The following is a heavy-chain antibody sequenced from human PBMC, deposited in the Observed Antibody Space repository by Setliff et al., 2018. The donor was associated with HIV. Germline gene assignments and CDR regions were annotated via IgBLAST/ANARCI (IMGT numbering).Heavy chain of an antibody. J-gene: IGHJ4*01. CDR1: GGSFSAYH. CDR3: ARGRDYTGSWFRPFYLDF. V-gene: IGHV4-34*01. Sequence: SETLSLTCAVYGGSFSAYHWSWIRQTPGKGLEWLGEINHSRSTAYNLALESRVSMSIDTSKNQFSLKLTSVTAADTAIYYCARGRDYTGSWFRPFYLDFWGHGNLVTVSS. D-gene: IGHD3-3*01. CDR2: INHSRST.